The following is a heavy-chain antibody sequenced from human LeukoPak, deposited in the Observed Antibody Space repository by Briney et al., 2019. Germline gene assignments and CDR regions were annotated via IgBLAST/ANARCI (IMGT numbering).Heavy chain of an antibody. V-gene: IGHV4-59*01. CDR3: ARVVDHDYGDYYLDY. D-gene: IGHD4-17*01. J-gene: IGHJ4*02. Sequence: PSETLSLTCTVSGGSIRSDYWSWIRQPPGKGLEWVGYTHYSGSPNYNPSLTSRVTISVDTSRNQFSLKLSSVTAADTAVYYCARVVDHDYGDYYLDYWGQGTLVTVSS. CDR2: THYSGSP. CDR1: GGSIRSDY.